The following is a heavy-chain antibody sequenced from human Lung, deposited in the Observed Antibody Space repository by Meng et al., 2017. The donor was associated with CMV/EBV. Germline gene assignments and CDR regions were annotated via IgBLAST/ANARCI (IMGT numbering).Heavy chain of an antibody. V-gene: IGHV4-39*07. CDR1: GGSISSSTYY. D-gene: IGHD1-1*01. Sequence: QLQLQGSGPGLVRPSETLSLTFSVSGGSISSSTYYWAWIRQPPGKGLEWIGSLYDSGSTYYHPSLKSRVTISVDTSKTYFSLKLRSVTAADTAVYYCARDLEYWGQGTLVTVSS. J-gene: IGHJ4*02. CDR3: ARDLEY. CDR2: LYDSGST.